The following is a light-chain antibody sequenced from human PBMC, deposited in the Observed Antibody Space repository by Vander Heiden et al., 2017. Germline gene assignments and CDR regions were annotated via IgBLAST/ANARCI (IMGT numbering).Light chain of an antibody. Sequence: QSVMTQPPSASGTPGQRVTISCSGTRSNIGNNYVYWYQQFPGTAPKLLIYKNSHRPSGGPDRFSGSRSGTSAYLDISGLRSEDEADYYCAAWDESLSGWVCGGGTKLTVL. CDR3: AAWDESLSGWV. J-gene: IGLJ3*02. V-gene: IGLV1-47*01. CDR1: RSNIGNNY. CDR2: KNS.